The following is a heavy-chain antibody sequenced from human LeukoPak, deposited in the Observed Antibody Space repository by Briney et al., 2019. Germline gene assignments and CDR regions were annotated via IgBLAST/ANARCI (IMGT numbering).Heavy chain of an antibody. CDR3: ARAGGKWELNANWFDP. D-gene: IGHD1-26*01. V-gene: IGHV4-4*07. J-gene: IGHJ5*02. CDR1: GGSISSYY. Sequence: PSETLSLTCTVSGGSISSYYRSWIRQPAGKGREWIGRIYTSGSTNYNPSLKRRVTMSVDTSKNQFSLKLSSVTAADTAVYYCARAGGKWELNANWFDPWGQGTLVTVSS. CDR2: IYTSGST.